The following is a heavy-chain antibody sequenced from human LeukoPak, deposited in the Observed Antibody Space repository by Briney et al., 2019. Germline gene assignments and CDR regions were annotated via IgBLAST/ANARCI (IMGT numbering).Heavy chain of an antibody. CDR3: ARTTTPHYYGSGSYALGY. CDR2: ISYDGSNK. Sequence: GGSLRLSCAASGFTFSTYAMHWVRQGPGKGLEWVAVISYDGSNKYYADSGKGRFTISRDNSKNTLYLQMSSPSAEDTAVYYCARTTTPHYYGSGSYALGYWGQGTLVTVPS. CDR1: GFTFSTYA. D-gene: IGHD3-10*01. J-gene: IGHJ4*02. V-gene: IGHV3-30-3*01.